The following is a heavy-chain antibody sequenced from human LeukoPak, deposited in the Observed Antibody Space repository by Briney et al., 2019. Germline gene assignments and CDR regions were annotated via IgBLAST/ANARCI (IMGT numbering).Heavy chain of an antibody. CDR2: INTKGET. J-gene: IGHJ4*02. Sequence: TSETLSLTCTVSGVSMSAYQWSWVRQSPEKGLEWIGCINTKGETSYNPSLKSRVTTSVDTSKSQFSLRLTSATAADTAVYYCATSNDAKIAPFDHWGQGAPVTVSS. D-gene: IGHD2-21*01. V-gene: IGHV4-4*09. CDR1: GVSMSAYQ. CDR3: ATSNDAKIAPFDH.